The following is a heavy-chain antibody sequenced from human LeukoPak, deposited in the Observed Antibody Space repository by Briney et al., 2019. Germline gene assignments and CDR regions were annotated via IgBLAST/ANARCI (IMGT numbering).Heavy chain of an antibody. J-gene: IGHJ4*02. CDR2: IDWDDDK. CDR1: GFSLSTSRMC. CDR3: ARTSNCSPSSGYLDY. V-gene: IGHV2-70*01. Sequence: SGPTLVNPTQTLTLTCTFSGFSLSTSRMCVSWIRQPPGKPLEWLALIDWDDDKYYSTSLKTRLTISKDTSKNQVVLTMTSMDPVDTATYYCARTSNCSPSSGYLDYWGQGTLVTVSS. D-gene: IGHD3-22*01.